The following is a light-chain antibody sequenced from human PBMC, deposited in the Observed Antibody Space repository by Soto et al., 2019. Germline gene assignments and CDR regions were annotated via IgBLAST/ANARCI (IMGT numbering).Light chain of an antibody. CDR3: QQSYSTLIT. V-gene: IGKV1-39*01. CDR2: AAS. CDR1: QSISSY. J-gene: IGKJ5*01. Sequence: DIQMTQSPSSLSASVGDRVTITCRASQSISSYLNWYQQKPRKAPKLLIYAASSLQSGVPSRFSGSGSGTDFTLTISSLQPEDCATYYCQQSYSTLITFGQGTRLEIK.